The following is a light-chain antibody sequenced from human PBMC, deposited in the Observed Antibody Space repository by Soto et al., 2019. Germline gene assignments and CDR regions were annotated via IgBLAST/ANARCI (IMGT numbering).Light chain of an antibody. V-gene: IGLV2-23*01. CDR3: CSYAGSSYV. CDR2: EGS. Sequence: QSALTQPASVSGSPGQSITISCTGTSSDDGSYNLVSWYQQHPGKAPELMIYEGSKRPSGVSNRFSGSKSGNTASLTISGLQAEDEADYYCCSYAGSSYVFGTGTKVTVL. J-gene: IGLJ1*01. CDR1: SSDDGSYNL.